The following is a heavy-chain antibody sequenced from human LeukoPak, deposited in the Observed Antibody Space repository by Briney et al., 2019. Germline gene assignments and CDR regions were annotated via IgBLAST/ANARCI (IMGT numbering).Heavy chain of an antibody. V-gene: IGHV3-30*02. CDR1: GFTFSSYG. CDR3: APRVVVITAPFDY. CDR2: IRYDGSNK. D-gene: IGHD2-21*01. J-gene: IGHJ4*02. Sequence: PGESLRLSCAASGFTFSSYGMHWVRQAPGKGLEWVAFIRYDGSNKHYADSVKGRFTISRDNSQNTLYLQMNSLRVEDTAVYYCAPRVVVITAPFDYWGQGTLVTVSS.